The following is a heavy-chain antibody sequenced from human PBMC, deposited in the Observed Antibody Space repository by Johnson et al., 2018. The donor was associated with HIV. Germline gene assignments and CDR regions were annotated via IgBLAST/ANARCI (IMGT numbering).Heavy chain of an antibody. D-gene: IGHD3-22*01. CDR3: ARDLIPDSTFFYDTTSYFPDALDI. CDR2: ISYDGTKT. J-gene: IGHJ3*02. V-gene: IGHV3-30*03. Sequence: MQLVESGGGLVKPGGSLRLSCAASGFTFSNAWMNWVRQAPGKGLEWVALISYDGTKTYYVDSVKARFTISRDDARNTLYLQMNSLRVEDTAVYFCARDLIPDSTFFYDTTSYFPDALDIWGQGTMVTVSS. CDR1: GFTFSNAW.